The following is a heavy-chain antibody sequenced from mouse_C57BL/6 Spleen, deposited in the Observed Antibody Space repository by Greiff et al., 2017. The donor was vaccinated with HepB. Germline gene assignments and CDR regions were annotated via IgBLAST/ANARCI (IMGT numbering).Heavy chain of an antibody. J-gene: IGHJ2*01. V-gene: IGHV1-50*01. CDR3: ARTGGDYYGSKDY. Sequence: QVQLQQPGAELVKPGASVKLSCKASGYTFTSYWMQWVKQRPGQGLEWIGEIDPSDSYTNYNQKFKGKATLTVDTSSSTAYMQLSSLTSEDSAVYYCARTGGDYYGSKDYWGQGTTLTVSS. CDR2: IDPSDSYT. CDR1: GYTFTSYW. D-gene: IGHD1-1*01.